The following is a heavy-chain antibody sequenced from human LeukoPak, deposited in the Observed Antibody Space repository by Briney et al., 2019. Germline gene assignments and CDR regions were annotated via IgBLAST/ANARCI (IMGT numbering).Heavy chain of an antibody. V-gene: IGHV5-51*01. CDR1: GYSFTSYW. Sequence: GESLKISCKGSGYSFTSYWIGWVRQMPGKGPEWMGVIYPGDSDTRYSPSFQGQVTISADKSISTAYLQWSSLKASDTAMYYCARHSWPNPYDFWSGQTQGDWFDPWGQGTLVTVSS. D-gene: IGHD3-3*01. CDR2: IYPGDSDT. J-gene: IGHJ5*02. CDR3: ARHSWPNPYDFWSGQTQGDWFDP.